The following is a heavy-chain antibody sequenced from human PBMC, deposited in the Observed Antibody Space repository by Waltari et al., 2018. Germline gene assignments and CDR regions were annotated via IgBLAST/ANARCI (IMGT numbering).Heavy chain of an antibody. CDR2: IHPSGGST. CDR3: ARDRDQSKRRYCSSTSCHSYYYGMDV. V-gene: IGHV1-46*01. J-gene: IGHJ6*02. CDR1: GYTFTSYY. D-gene: IGHD2-2*02. Sequence: QVQLVQSGAEVKKPGASVKVSCKASGYTFTSYYMHWVRQAPGQGLEWMGIIHPSGGSTSYAQKFQGRDTMTRDTSTSTVDMELSSRRSEDTAVYYCARDRDQSKRRYCSSTSCHSYYYGMDVWGQGTTVTVSS.